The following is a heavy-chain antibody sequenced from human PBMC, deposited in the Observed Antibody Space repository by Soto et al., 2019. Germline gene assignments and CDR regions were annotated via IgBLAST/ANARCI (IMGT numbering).Heavy chain of an antibody. D-gene: IGHD6-19*01. CDR2: IKQDGSEK. J-gene: IGHJ3*02. V-gene: IGHV3-7*01. CDR3: ARVAVAGHDAFDI. CDR1: GFTFSSYW. Sequence: LRLSCAASGFTFSSYWMSWVRQAPGKGLEWVANIKQDGSEKYYVDSVKGRFTISRDNAKNSLYLQMNSLRAEDTAVYYCARVAVAGHDAFDIWGQGTMVTVS.